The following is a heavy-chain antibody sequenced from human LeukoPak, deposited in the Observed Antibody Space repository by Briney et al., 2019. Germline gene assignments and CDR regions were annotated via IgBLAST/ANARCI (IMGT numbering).Heavy chain of an antibody. D-gene: IGHD2-15*01. CDR3: AREEGGYVDY. V-gene: IGHV4-30-4*08. CDR2: ISYRGRP. Sequence: SETLSLTCTVFGGSISSGDYYWSWLRQPPGKGLEWLGYISYRGRPYHNPPLESRVTISVRMCKNQLSLALYSGTAADTVVYYCAREEGGYVDYWGQGTPVTVSS. J-gene: IGHJ4*02. CDR1: GGSISSGDYY.